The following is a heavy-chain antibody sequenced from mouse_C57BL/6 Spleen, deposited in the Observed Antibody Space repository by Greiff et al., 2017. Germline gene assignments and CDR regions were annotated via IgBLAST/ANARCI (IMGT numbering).Heavy chain of an antibody. J-gene: IGHJ2*01. D-gene: IGHD1-1*01. V-gene: IGHV1-80*01. CDR2: IYPGNGDT. Sequence: QVQLQQSGAELVKPGASVKISCKASGYAFSSYWMTWVKQRPGKGLEWIGQIYPGNGDTNYNGKFKGKATLTADKSSSTAYMQLSSLTSEDSAVYYCARDGSSYAADYWGQGTTLTVSS. CDR3: ARDGSSYAADY. CDR1: GYAFSSYW.